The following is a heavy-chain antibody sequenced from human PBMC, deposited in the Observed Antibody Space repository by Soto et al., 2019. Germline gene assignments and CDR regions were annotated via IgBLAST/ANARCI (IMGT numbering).Heavy chain of an antibody. CDR2: IYESGRI. CDR1: GGSISSSGYY. J-gene: IGHJ6*04. CDR3: ATQESNSAAYSYGMSV. D-gene: IGHD1-1*01. V-gene: IGHV4-39*01. Sequence: PSETLSLTCTVAGGSISSSGYYWGWIRQSPGKGLERIGNIYESGRIYYNPSLKGRVTISIATSKNQFSLKLASVTAADTAVYYCATQESNSAAYSYGMSVWGEGTTVTVSS.